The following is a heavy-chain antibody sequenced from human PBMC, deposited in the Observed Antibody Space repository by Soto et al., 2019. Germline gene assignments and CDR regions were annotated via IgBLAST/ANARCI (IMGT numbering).Heavy chain of an antibody. CDR2: IYYSGST. Sequence: SETLSLTCTVSGGSVSSGSYYWSWIRQPPGKGLEWIGYIYYSGSTNYNPSLKSRVTISVDTSKNQFSLKLSSVTAADTAVYYCARDRAAREFWSGQTYWGQGTLVTVSS. CDR3: ARDRAAREFWSGQTY. V-gene: IGHV4-61*01. CDR1: GGSVSSGSYY. J-gene: IGHJ4*02. D-gene: IGHD3-3*01.